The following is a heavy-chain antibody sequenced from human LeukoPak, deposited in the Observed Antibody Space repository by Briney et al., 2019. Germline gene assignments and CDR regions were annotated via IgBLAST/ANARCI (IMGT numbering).Heavy chain of an antibody. V-gene: IGHV4-59*01. J-gene: IGHJ3*02. Sequence: SETLSLTCTVSGGSITNYYWSWIRQPPGKGLEWIGYIYYSGSTNYNPSLKSRVTISVDTSKNQFSLKLSSVTAAVTAVYYCARYNYGSGSYDDRDAFDIWGQGTMVTVSS. D-gene: IGHD3-10*01. CDR3: ARYNYGSGSYDDRDAFDI. CDR2: IYYSGST. CDR1: GGSITNYY.